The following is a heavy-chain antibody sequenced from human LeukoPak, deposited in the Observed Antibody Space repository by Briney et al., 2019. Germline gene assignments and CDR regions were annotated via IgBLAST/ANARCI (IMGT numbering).Heavy chain of an antibody. CDR1: GFTFSDYA. D-gene: IGHD1-7*01. CDR3: ARDYWWNYDY. V-gene: IGHV3-30-3*01. Sequence: PGRSLRLSCAASGFTFSDYAMHWVRQAPGKGLEWVAVISKDGSDKYYPGSVRGRFTISRDNSKNTIYLQMDSLRAEDKAIYYCARDYWWNYDYWGQGTLVTVSS. J-gene: IGHJ4*02. CDR2: ISKDGSDK.